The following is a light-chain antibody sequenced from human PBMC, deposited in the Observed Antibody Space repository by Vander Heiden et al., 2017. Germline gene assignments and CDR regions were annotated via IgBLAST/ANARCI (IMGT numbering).Light chain of an antibody. CDR2: NDD. V-gene: IGLV1-36*01. J-gene: IGLJ2*01. CDR3: AEWGDSLDGVV. Sequence: QSVLTQPPSVSEAPRQRVTISCSRSSPNIGNNAVNWYQQLPGKDPKLLIVNDDLLPSGVSDRLSCCKSGANASPVTSGLQSEEEADDYWAEWGDSLDGVVFGGGTKLTVL. CDR1: SPNIGNNA.